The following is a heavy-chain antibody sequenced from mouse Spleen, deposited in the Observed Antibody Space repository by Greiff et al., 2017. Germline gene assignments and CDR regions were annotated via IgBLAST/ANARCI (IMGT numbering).Heavy chain of an antibody. CDR1: GLNIKDDY. CDR3: TTDYDPAY. J-gene: IGHJ3*01. CDR2: IDPENGDT. V-gene: IGHV14-4*01. D-gene: IGHD2-4*01. Sequence: VQLQQSGAELVRPGASVKLSCTASGLNIKDDYMHWVKQRPEQGLEWIGWIDPENGDTEYASKFQGKATITADTSSNTAYLQLSSLTSEDTAVYYCTTDYDPAYWGQGTLVTVSA.